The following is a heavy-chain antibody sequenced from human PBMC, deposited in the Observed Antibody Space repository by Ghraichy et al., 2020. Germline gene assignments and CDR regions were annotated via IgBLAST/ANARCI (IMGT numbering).Heavy chain of an antibody. J-gene: IGHJ3*02. V-gene: IGHV4-59*01. Sequence: SQTLSLTCTVSGGSISSYYWSWIRQPPGKGLEWIGYIYYSGSTNYNPSLKSRVTISVDTSKNQFSLKLSSVTAADTAVYYCARDLSPYYYDSSGSRHAFDIWGQGTMVTVSS. D-gene: IGHD3-22*01. CDR3: ARDLSPYYYDSSGSRHAFDI. CDR2: IYYSGST. CDR1: GGSISSYY.